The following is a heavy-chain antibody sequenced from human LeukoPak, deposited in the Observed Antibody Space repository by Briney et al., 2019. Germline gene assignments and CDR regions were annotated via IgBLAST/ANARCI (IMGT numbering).Heavy chain of an antibody. Sequence: ASVKVSCKASGYTFTSYIISWVRQAPGQGLEWMGWINAYNGNTDYAQRVQGRVTMTTDTSTSTAYMEVRSVRSDDTAVYYCARDRHIAAAVYYYYMDVWGKGTPVTVSS. CDR3: ARDRHIAAAVYYYYMDV. V-gene: IGHV1-18*01. J-gene: IGHJ6*03. CDR2: INAYNGNT. CDR1: GYTFTSYI. D-gene: IGHD6-13*01.